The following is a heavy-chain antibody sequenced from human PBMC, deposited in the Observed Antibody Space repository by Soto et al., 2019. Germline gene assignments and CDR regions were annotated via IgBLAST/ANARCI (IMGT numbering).Heavy chain of an antibody. CDR1: GGSITIGGYC. D-gene: IGHD3-10*01. J-gene: IGHJ5*02. V-gene: IGHV4-30-2*01. CDR3: VSVWSGEGSWFDP. CDR2: ICHSGNT. Sequence: SETLSLTCTVSGGSITIGGYCWSWIRQPPGQGLEWIGYICHSGNTYYNPSLKSRVTTSLDRSKSQFSLNLSSVTAADTAVYYCVSVWSGEGSWFDPWGHAILVTVS.